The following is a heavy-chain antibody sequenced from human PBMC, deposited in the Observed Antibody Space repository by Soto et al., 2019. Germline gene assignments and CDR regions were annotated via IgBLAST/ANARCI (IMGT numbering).Heavy chain of an antibody. Sequence: QVQLVQSGAEVKKPGASVRVSCKASGYTFTGYDINWMRQATGQGLEWLGWMSPSSGNTGYAQKFQGRVTLTRDTSTSTAYLELNSLTYEDSAVYYCARNKWGPGDFDFWGHGTLVTVSS. V-gene: IGHV1-8*01. D-gene: IGHD7-27*01. J-gene: IGHJ4*01. CDR3: ARNKWGPGDFDF. CDR2: MSPSSGNT. CDR1: GYTFTGYD.